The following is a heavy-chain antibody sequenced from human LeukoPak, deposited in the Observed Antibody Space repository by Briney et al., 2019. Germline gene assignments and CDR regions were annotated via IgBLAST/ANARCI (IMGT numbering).Heavy chain of an antibody. D-gene: IGHD1-26*01. Sequence: GGSLRLSCAASGFTFDDYGMSWVRQAPGKGLEWVSGINWNGGSTGYADSVKGRFTISRDNAKNSLYLQTNSLRAEDTALYYCARIVGAFRFDYWGQGTLVTVSS. V-gene: IGHV3-20*04. J-gene: IGHJ4*02. CDR2: INWNGGST. CDR3: ARIVGAFRFDY. CDR1: GFTFDDYG.